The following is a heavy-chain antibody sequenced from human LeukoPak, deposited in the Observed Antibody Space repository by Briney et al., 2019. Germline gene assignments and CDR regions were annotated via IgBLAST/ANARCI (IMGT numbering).Heavy chain of an antibody. CDR1: GGSISSSSYY. J-gene: IGHJ6*04. CDR2: IYYSGST. V-gene: IGHV4-61*01. CDR3: ARDRSGYDLVWDV. Sequence: SETLSLTCTVSGGSISSSSYYWGWIRQPPGKGLKWIGYIYYSGSTNYNPSLKSRVTISVDTSKSQFSLKLSSVTAADTAVYYCARDRSGYDLVWDVWGKGTTVTISS. D-gene: IGHD5-12*01.